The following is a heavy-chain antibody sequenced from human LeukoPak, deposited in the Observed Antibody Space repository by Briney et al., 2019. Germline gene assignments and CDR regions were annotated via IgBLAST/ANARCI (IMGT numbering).Heavy chain of an antibody. D-gene: IGHD3-10*01. Sequence: GASVKVSCKASGYTFSGYYVHWVRQAPGQGLEWMGCINPNSGGTKYAQKFQGRVTMTRDTSISTAYMELSRLRSDDTAVYYCARVGKNYYGSGSLNYWGQGTLVTVSS. V-gene: IGHV1-2*02. CDR1: GYTFSGYY. J-gene: IGHJ4*02. CDR2: INPNSGGT. CDR3: ARVGKNYYGSGSLNY.